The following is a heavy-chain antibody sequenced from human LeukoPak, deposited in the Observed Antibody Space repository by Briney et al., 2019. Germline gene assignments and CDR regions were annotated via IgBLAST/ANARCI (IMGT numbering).Heavy chain of an antibody. J-gene: IGHJ4*02. Sequence: GESLKISCKGSGYSFTSYWIGWVRQMPGKGLAWMGIIYPGDSDIRYNPSLHGQVTISAVKSMRTAYLQWSSLNASHTAMYYCARRGGRMATSPTDYWGQGTLVTVSS. CDR2: IYPGDSDI. CDR3: ARRGGRMATSPTDY. CDR1: GYSFTSYW. V-gene: IGHV5-51*01. D-gene: IGHD5-24*01.